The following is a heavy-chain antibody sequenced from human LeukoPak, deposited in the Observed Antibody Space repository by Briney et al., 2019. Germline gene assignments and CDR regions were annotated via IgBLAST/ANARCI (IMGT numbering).Heavy chain of an antibody. D-gene: IGHD3-10*01. CDR3: AREGGSGSFDY. CDR2: IGSDGTT. CDR1: GFSFSDYA. Sequence: GGSLRLSCAASGFSFSDYAMSWVRQAPGKGLEWVSGIGSDGTTHHAESVKGRFAISRDNSKNTLYLQMSSLRAEDTAVYYCAREGGSGSFDYWGQGTLVTVSS. J-gene: IGHJ4*02. V-gene: IGHV3-23*01.